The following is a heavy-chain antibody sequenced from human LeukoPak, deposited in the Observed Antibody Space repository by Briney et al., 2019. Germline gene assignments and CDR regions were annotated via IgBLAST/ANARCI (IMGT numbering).Heavy chain of an antibody. Sequence: GGALRLSCAASGFTFSGHAMSWVRQAPGKGLEWVSGISNSGVTTYYADAVKGRFTISRDNSKNTLYLQMDSLRAEDTAVYHCAKNLDGVATYFDYWGQGTLVTVSS. CDR3: AKNLDGVATYFDY. D-gene: IGHD5-12*01. CDR1: GFTFSGHA. CDR2: ISNSGVTT. J-gene: IGHJ4*02. V-gene: IGHV3-23*01.